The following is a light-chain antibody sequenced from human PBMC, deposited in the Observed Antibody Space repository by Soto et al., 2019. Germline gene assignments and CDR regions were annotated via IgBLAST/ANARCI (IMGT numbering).Light chain of an antibody. CDR3: CSFAGSSTYV. J-gene: IGLJ1*01. CDR1: SSDVGSYDL. V-gene: IGLV2-23*02. CDR2: EVI. Sequence: QSVLTRPASVSGSPGQSITISCTGTSSDVGSYDLVSWYQHHPGKAPNLMFYEVIKRPSGVFNRFSGSKSDNTASLTIFGLQAEDEADYYCCSFAGSSTYVFGTGTKVTVL.